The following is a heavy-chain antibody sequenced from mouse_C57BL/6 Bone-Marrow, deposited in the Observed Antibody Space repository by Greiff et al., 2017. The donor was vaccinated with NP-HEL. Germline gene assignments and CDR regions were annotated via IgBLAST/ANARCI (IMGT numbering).Heavy chain of an antibody. CDR3: ARHYYYGSLFDY. CDR2: ISGGGGNT. V-gene: IGHV5-9*01. CDR1: GFTFSSYT. D-gene: IGHD1-1*01. J-gene: IGHJ4*01. Sequence: EVKLVESGGGLVKPGGSLKLSCAASGFTFSSYTMSWVRQTPEKRLEWVATISGGGGNTYYPDSVTGRFPISRDNAKNTLYLQMSSLRSEDTALYYCARHYYYGSLFDYWGQGTSVTVSS.